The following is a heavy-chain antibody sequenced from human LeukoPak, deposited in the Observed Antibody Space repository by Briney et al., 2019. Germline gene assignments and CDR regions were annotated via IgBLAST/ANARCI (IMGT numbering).Heavy chain of an antibody. CDR2: ISSSGSTT. J-gene: IGHJ4*02. Sequence: GGSLRLSCAASGFTFSDYYMSWIRQAPGKGLEWVSYISSSGSTTYYADSVKGRFTISRDNAKNSLYLQMNSLRAEDTAVYYCAAWEGWQQVQADFWGQETGVTVSS. CDR3: AAWEGWQQVQADF. D-gene: IGHD1-26*01. CDR1: GFTFSDYY. V-gene: IGHV3-11*01.